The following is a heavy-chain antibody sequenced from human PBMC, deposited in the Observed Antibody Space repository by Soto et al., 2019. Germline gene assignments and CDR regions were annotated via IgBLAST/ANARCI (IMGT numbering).Heavy chain of an antibody. V-gene: IGHV4-59*01. CDR1: GGSISSYY. Sequence: TSETLSLTCTVSGGSISSYYWSWIRQPPGKGLEWIGYIYYSGSTNYNPSLKSRVTISVDTSKNQFSLKLSSVTAADTAVYYCARHVLRFLNPWWFDPWGQGTLVTVSS. CDR2: IYYSGST. CDR3: ARHVLRFLNPWWFDP. J-gene: IGHJ5*02. D-gene: IGHD3-3*01.